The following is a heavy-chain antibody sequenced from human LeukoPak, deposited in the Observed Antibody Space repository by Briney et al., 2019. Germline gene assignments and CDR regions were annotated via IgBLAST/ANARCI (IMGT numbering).Heavy chain of an antibody. CDR3: ARCGYSYGLDY. V-gene: IGHV4-59*01. CDR1: GGSISSYY. J-gene: IGHJ4*02. Sequence: PSETLPLTCTVSGGSISSYYWSWIRQPPGKGLEWIGYIYYSGSTNYNPSLKSRVTISVDTSKNQFSLKLSSVTAADTAVYYCARCGYSYGLDYWGQGTLVTVSS. CDR2: IYYSGST. D-gene: IGHD5-18*01.